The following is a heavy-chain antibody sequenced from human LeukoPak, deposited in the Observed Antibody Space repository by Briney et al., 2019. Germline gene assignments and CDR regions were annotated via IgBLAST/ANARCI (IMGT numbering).Heavy chain of an antibody. CDR1: GFTFSSYA. D-gene: IGHD5-24*01. CDR2: ICGSGGST. J-gene: IGHJ3*02. CDR3: AKDRRDGYTADAFDI. Sequence: GGSLRLSCAASGFTFSSYAMSWVRQAPGKGLEWVSAICGSGGSTFYADSVKGRFTISRDNSKNPLYLQMNSLRAEDTAVYYCAKDRRDGYTADAFDIWGQGTMVTASS. V-gene: IGHV3-23*01.